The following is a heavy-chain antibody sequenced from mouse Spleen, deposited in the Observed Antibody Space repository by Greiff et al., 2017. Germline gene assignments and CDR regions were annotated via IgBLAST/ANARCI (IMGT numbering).Heavy chain of an antibody. J-gene: IGHJ3*01. D-gene: IGHD2-4*01. CDR2: ISSGGSYT. V-gene: IGHV5-9-1*01. CDR3: ARRYDYDIGAWFAY. CDR1: GFTFSSYA. Sequence: EVMLVESGGGLVKPGGSLKLSCAASGFTFSSYAMSWVRQTPEKRLEWVATISSGGSYTYYPDSVKGRFTISRDNAKNTLYLQMSSLRSEDTAMYYCARRYDYDIGAWFAYWGQGTLVTVSA.